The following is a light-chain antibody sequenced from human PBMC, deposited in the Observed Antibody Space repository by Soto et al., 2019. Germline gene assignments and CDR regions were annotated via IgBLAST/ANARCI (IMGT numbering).Light chain of an antibody. CDR1: QGVSSSY. CDR3: QQYGYSQNT. J-gene: IGKJ2*01. V-gene: IGKV3-20*01. CDR2: GAS. Sequence: EIVLTQSPGTLSLSPGERATLSCRASQGVSSSYLAWYQQKPGQAPSLLIHGASSRATGIPDRFSGSGFGTDFTLTISRLEPEDFAVYCCQQYGYSQNTFGPGTKLEIK.